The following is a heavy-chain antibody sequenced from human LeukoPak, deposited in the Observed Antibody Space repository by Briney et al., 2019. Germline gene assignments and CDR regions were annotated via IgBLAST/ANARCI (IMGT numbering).Heavy chain of an antibody. CDR1: GFTFDDYA. V-gene: IGHV3-9*01. Sequence: PGGSLRLSRAASGFTFDDYAMHWVRQAPGKGLEWVSGISWNSGSIGYADSVKGRFTISRDNAKNSLYLQMNSLRAEDTALYYCAKDMGPRGYSPVDYWGQGTLVTVSS. D-gene: IGHD5-18*01. J-gene: IGHJ4*02. CDR2: ISWNSGSI. CDR3: AKDMGPRGYSPVDY.